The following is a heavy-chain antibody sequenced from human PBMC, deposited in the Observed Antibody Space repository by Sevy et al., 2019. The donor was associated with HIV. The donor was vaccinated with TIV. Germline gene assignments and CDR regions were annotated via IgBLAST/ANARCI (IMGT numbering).Heavy chain of an antibody. J-gene: IGHJ6*02. V-gene: IGHV3-9*03. D-gene: IGHD6-6*01. CDR1: GFSFDDYA. Sequence: GGSLRLSCAASGFSFDDYAMHWVRQAPGKGLEWVSGISWNSGSIGYADSVKGRFTIFRDNAKNSLYLQMNSLRAEDMALYYCAKDLYSSSSSGYGMDVWGQGTTVTVSS. CDR2: ISWNSGSI. CDR3: AKDLYSSSSSGYGMDV.